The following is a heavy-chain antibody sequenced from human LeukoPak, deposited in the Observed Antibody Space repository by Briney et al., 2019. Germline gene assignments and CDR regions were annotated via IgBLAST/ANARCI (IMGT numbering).Heavy chain of an antibody. D-gene: IGHD6-19*01. J-gene: IGHJ5*02. CDR1: GYTFTSYY. CDR2: INPSGGST. Sequence: ASVKVSCKASGYTFTSYYMHWVRQAPGQGLEWMGIINPSGGSTSYAQKFQGRVTMTRDTSTSTVYMELSSLRAEDTAVYYCAKGGSVAVAGTRWFDPWGQGTLVTVSS. CDR3: AKGGSVAVAGTRWFDP. V-gene: IGHV1-46*01.